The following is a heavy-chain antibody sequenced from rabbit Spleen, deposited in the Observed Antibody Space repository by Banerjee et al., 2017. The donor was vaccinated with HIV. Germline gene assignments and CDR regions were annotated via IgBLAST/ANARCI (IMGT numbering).Heavy chain of an antibody. J-gene: IGHJ2*01. Sequence: QSLEESGGALVKPGASLTLTCKASGFSFSFSYWICWVRQAPGKGLEWIACIDTNDGDTDYANWPKGRFTISKTSSTTVTLQVTSLTAADTATYFCARNYVNAFDPWGQGTLVTVS. CDR1: GFSFSFSYW. V-gene: IGHV1S40*01. CDR3: ARNYVNAFDP. CDR2: IDTNDGDT. D-gene: IGHD1-1*01.